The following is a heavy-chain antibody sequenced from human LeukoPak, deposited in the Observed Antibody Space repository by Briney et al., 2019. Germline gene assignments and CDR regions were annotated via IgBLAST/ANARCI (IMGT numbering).Heavy chain of an antibody. J-gene: IGHJ5*02. Sequence: GASVKVSCKASGYTFTGYYMHWVRQAPGQGLEWMGWINPNSGGTNYAQKFQGRVTMTRDTSISTAYMELSRLRSDDTAVYYCARGYCSSTSCYRDKGFWFDPWGQRTLVTVSS. CDR3: ARGYCSSTSCYRDKGFWFDP. CDR2: INPNSGGT. D-gene: IGHD2-2*02. V-gene: IGHV1-2*02. CDR1: GYTFTGYY.